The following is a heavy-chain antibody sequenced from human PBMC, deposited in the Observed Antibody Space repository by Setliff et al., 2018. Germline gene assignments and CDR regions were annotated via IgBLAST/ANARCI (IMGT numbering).Heavy chain of an antibody. V-gene: IGHV4-34*01. CDR2: INHSGGI. CDR3: ARGNSRSSVWYVVPHFDY. J-gene: IGHJ4*02. D-gene: IGHD6-19*01. Sequence: SETLSLTCAVYGGSFSGFYWPWIRQSPGKGLEWIGEINHSGGIDYNPSLKSRVTISVDTSKNQFSLRLKSVTAADTAVYYCARGNSRSSVWYVVPHFDYWGQGTLVTVSS. CDR1: GGSFSGFY.